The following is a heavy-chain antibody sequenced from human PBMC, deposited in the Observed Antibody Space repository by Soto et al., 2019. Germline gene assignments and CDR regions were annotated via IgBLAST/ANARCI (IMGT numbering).Heavy chain of an antibody. CDR3: ARGRYGDY. CDR2: ISAHNGNT. J-gene: IGHJ4*02. CDR1: GYDFTTYG. Sequence: QVHLVQSGAEVKKPGASVKVSCKGSGYDFTTYGITWVRQAPGQGLGWMAWISAHNGNTDYEQKLQGRVTVTRDTSTSTAYMELRSLRSDDTAVYYCARGRYGDYWGQGALVTVSS. V-gene: IGHV1-18*01. D-gene: IGHD1-1*01.